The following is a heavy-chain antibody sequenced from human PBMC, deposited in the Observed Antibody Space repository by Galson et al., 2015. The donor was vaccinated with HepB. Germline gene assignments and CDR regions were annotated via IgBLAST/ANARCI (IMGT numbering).Heavy chain of an antibody. CDR2: TSGNGDAT. J-gene: IGHJ5*02. CDR3: AKDPYSNYFNWFDP. V-gene: IGHV3-23*01. Sequence: SLRLSCAASGFTFSNHAMSWVRQAPGKGLEWVSGTSGNGDATYYAYSVKGRFTITRDNSKNTLYLQMNSLRADDTAVYYCAKDPYSNYFNWFDPWGQGTLVTVSS. D-gene: IGHD4-11*01. CDR1: GFTFSNHA.